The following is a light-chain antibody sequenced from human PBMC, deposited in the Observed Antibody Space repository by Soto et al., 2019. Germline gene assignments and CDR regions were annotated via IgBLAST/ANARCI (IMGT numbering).Light chain of an antibody. CDR2: GAS. J-gene: IGKJ1*01. V-gene: IGKV3D-15*01. CDR3: QHYNSYRWA. CDR1: QSVSSN. Sequence: EIVMTQSPATLSVSPGERATLSWRASQSVSSNLAWYQQKPGQAPRLLIYGASTRATGIPARFSGSGSGTEFTLTIGSLQPDDFATYYCQHYNSYRWAFGQGTKVDIK.